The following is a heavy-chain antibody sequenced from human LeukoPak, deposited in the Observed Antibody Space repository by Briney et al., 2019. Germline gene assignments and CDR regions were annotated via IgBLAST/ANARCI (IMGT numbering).Heavy chain of an antibody. J-gene: IGHJ3*02. CDR2: IYTSGST. CDR1: GGSISSYY. D-gene: IGHD1-26*01. Sequence: SETLSLTCTVSGGSISSYYWSWIRQPAGKGLEWIGRIYTSGSTNYNPSLKSRVTMSVDTSKNQFSLKLSSVTAADTAVYYCARERERELEWELLVLIDAFDIWGQGTMVTVSS. V-gene: IGHV4-4*07. CDR3: ARERERELEWELLVLIDAFDI.